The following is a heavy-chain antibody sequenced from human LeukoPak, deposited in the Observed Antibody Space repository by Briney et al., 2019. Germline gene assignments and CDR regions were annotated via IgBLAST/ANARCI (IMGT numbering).Heavy chain of an antibody. CDR1: GFTFSSYS. CDR2: ISSSSSYI. D-gene: IGHD3-10*02. CDR3: ARGVFNAFDI. J-gene: IGHJ3*02. Sequence: GGSLRLSCAASGFTFSSYSMNWVRQAPGKGLEWVSSISSSSSYIYYADSVKGRFTISRDNAKNSLYLQMNSLRAEDAAVYYCARGVFNAFDIWGQGTMVTVSS. V-gene: IGHV3-21*01.